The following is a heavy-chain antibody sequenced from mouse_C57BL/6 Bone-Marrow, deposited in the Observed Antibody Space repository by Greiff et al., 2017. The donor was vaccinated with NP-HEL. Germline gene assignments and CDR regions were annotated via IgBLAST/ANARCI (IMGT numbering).Heavy chain of an antibody. Sequence: VQLQQSGTVLARPGASVKMSCKTSGYTFTSYWMHWVKQRPGQGLEWIGAIYPGNSDTSYNQKFKGKAKLTAVTSASTAYMELSSLTNEDSAVYYCTRSFYYYGSSYGFAYWGQGTLVTVSA. J-gene: IGHJ3*01. D-gene: IGHD1-1*01. CDR3: TRSFYYYGSSYGFAY. CDR2: IYPGNSDT. CDR1: GYTFTSYW. V-gene: IGHV1-5*01.